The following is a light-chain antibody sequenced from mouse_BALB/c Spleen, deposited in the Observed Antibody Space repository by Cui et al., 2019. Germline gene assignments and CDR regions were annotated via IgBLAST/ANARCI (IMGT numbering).Light chain of an antibody. V-gene: IGKV14-111*01. Sequence: DIKMTQSPSSMYASLGERVTITCKASQDINSYLSWFQQKPGKSPKTLIYRANRLVDGVPSRFSGSGSGEDYSLNISRLEYEDMGNYYWPQYDEFPFTFGSGTKLEIK. CDR1: QDINSY. CDR3: PQYDEFPFT. J-gene: IGKJ4*01. CDR2: RAN.